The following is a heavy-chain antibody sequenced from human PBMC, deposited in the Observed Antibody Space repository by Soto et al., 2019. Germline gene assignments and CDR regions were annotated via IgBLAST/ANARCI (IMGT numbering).Heavy chain of an antibody. V-gene: IGHV4-30-2*01. CDR3: ARLDVLLWFGHTERGAFDI. CDR1: GGSISSGGYS. CDR2: IYHSGST. D-gene: IGHD3-10*01. J-gene: IGHJ3*02. Sequence: SETLSLTCAVSGGSISSGGYSWSWIRQPPGKGLEWIGYIYHSGSTYYNPSLKSRVTISVDRSKNQFSLKLSSVTAADTAVYYCARLDVLLWFGHTERGAFDIWGQGTMVTVSS.